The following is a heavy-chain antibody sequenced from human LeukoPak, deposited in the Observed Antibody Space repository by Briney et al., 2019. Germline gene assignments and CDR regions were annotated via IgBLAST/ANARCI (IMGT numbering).Heavy chain of an antibody. CDR3: AVYCSSTSCYHYYYYMDV. D-gene: IGHD2-2*01. J-gene: IGHJ6*03. Sequence: GASVKVSCKASGGTFSSYAISWVRQAPGQGLEWMGGIIPIFGTANYAQKFQGRVTITADESTSTAYMELSSLRSEDTAVYYCAVYCSSTSCYHYYYYMDVWGKGTPVTVSS. CDR1: GGTFSSYA. V-gene: IGHV1-69*13. CDR2: IIPIFGTA.